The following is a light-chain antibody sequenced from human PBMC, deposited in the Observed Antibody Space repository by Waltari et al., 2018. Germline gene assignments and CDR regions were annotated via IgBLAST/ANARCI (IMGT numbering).Light chain of an antibody. CDR1: SSDVGGYNF. Sequence: QSALTQPASVSGSPGQSITISCTGTSSDVGGYNFVSWYQHHPGKAPKLLIYDVNNRPAGVSDRFSGSKSGNTVSLTISGLQAEDEADYYCSSYTSSTSVVFGGGTQLTVL. J-gene: IGLJ2*01. CDR3: SSYTSSTSVV. V-gene: IGLV2-14*03. CDR2: DVN.